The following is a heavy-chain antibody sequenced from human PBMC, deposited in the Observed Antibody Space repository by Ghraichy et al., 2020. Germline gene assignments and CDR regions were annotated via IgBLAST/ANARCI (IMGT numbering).Heavy chain of an antibody. D-gene: IGHD6-19*01. CDR3: AKRKAFSSGWDDY. J-gene: IGHJ4*02. Sequence: GSLNISCTASGFTFSSYAMNWVRQAPGKGLEWVSTLSGSGAGTYYADSVKGRFTISRDNSKNTLYLQMNSLRADDTAVYYCAKRKAFSSGWDDYWGQGTLVTVSS. V-gene: IGHV3-23*01. CDR2: LSGSGAGT. CDR1: GFTFSSYA.